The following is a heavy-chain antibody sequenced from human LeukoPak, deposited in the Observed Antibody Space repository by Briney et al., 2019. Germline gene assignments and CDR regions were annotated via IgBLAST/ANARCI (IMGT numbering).Heavy chain of an antibody. J-gene: IGHJ4*02. Sequence: AXXKVSCKVSGYTLTELSMHWVRQAPGKGLEWMGGFYTEDGETIYAQKLKGRVTMTEETSTDTAYMEMSSLRSEDTAVYYCATGGSYYGLDYWGQGTLVTVSS. CDR3: ATGGSYYGLDY. CDR1: GYTLTELS. V-gene: IGHV1-24*01. CDR2: FYTEDGET. D-gene: IGHD1-26*01.